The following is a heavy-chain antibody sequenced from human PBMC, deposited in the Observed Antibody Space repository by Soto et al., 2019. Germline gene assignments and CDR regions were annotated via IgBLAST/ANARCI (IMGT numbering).Heavy chain of an antibody. CDR1: GGTLSRSA. J-gene: IGHJ4*02. CDR3: GTGSSWTKVES. CDR2: IIPIFGPA. D-gene: IGHD6-13*01. Sequence: QVQLVQSGAEVKKPGSSVKVSCKASGGTLSRSAISWVRQAPGQRHEWMGGIIPIFGPAIYEQKFRGRVSIIADESTRTANMEMSSLRSDDTAVYYCGTGSSWTKVESWGQGTLVTVSS. V-gene: IGHV1-69*01.